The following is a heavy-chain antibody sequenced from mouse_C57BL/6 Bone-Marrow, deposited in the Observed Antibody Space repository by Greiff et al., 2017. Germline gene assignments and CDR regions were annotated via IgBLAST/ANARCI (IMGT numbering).Heavy chain of an antibody. V-gene: IGHV1-72*01. CDR3: AKISPDV. CDR2: IAPNSGGT. CDR1: GYNFTSYW. J-gene: IGHJ1*03. Sequence: QVQLQQPGAELVKPGASVKLSCTASGYNFTSYWMHWVKQRPGRGLEWIGRIAPNSGGTKYNEKFKSKATLTVYKPSSTAYMQLSSLTSEDSAVYYCAKISPDVWGTGTTVTVSS.